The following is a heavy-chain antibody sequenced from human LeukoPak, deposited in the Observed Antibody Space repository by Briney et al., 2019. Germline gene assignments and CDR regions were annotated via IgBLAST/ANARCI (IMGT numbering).Heavy chain of an antibody. CDR2: ISAYNGNT. D-gene: IGHD3-10*01. V-gene: IGHV1-18*01. CDR1: GYTFTSYA. Sequence: ASVKVSCKASGYTFTSYAMNWVRQAPGQGLEWMGWISAYNGNTNYAQKLQGRVTMTTDTSTSTAYMELRSLRSDDTAVYYCARDLVRGVIIQTPNWFDPWGQGTLVTVSS. CDR3: ARDLVRGVIIQTPNWFDP. J-gene: IGHJ5*02.